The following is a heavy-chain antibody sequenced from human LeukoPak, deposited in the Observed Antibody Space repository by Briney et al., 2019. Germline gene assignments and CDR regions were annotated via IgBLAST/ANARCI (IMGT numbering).Heavy chain of an antibody. CDR2: ISGSGGST. D-gene: IGHD1-26*01. Sequence: PGGSLRLSCAASGFTFSSYAMSWVRQAPGKGLEWVSAISGSGGSTYYADSVKGRFTVSRDSSKNTLYLQMNSLRADDTAVYYCAKGLSESIYDALDSWGQGTLVTVSS. V-gene: IGHV3-23*01. J-gene: IGHJ4*02. CDR1: GFTFSSYA. CDR3: AKGLSESIYDALDS.